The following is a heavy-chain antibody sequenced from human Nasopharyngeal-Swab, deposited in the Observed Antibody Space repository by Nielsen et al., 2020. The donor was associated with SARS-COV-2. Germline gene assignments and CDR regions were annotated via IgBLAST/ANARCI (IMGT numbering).Heavy chain of an antibody. Sequence: GESLKISCVASGFTFSSYWMSWVRQAPGKGLEWVANIKQDVSETSYADSVKGRFTISRDNAKNSLYLQMNSLRAEDTAVYYCARPQLPSWFGELSRPIDSWGQGTLVTVSS. V-gene: IGHV3-7*05. CDR1: GFTFSSYW. CDR2: IKQDVSET. D-gene: IGHD3-10*01. J-gene: IGHJ4*02. CDR3: ARPQLPSWFGELSRPIDS.